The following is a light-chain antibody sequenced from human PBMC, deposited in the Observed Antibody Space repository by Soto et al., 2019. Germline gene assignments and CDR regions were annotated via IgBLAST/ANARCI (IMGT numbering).Light chain of an antibody. J-gene: IGKJ1*01. CDR3: QQYGSSPWT. V-gene: IGKV3-20*01. Sequence: EIVWTQSPGTLSLSPGERATLPCRASQSVSSSYLAGYQQKPGQAPRPRSYGASSRSTGIPARFSGSGSGTGFTRPISRLEPEDVAVYYCQQYGSSPWTFGQGTKVDIK. CDR2: GAS. CDR1: QSVSSSY.